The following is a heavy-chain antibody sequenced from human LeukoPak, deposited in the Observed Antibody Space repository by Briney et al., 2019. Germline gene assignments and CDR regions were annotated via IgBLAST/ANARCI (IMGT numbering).Heavy chain of an antibody. D-gene: IGHD3-10*01. J-gene: IGHJ4*02. CDR1: GFSFSSYE. Sequence: GGSLRLSCAASGFSFSSYEMNWVRQAPGKGLEWVSYISSSGSSIYYADSVKGRFTISRDNAKNSLYLQMNSLRAEDTAVYYCARAELLWFGAEGYFDYWGQGTLVTISS. CDR2: ISSSGSSI. CDR3: ARAELLWFGAEGYFDY. V-gene: IGHV3-48*03.